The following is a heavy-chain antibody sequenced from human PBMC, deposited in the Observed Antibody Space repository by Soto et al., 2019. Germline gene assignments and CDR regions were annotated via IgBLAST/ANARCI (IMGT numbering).Heavy chain of an antibody. J-gene: IGHJ5*02. CDR3: ARSSRWSEDSWFDP. V-gene: IGHV4-34*01. CDR1: GGSFSGYY. D-gene: IGHD3-3*01. Sequence: SETLSLTCAVYGGSFSGYYWSWIRQPPGKGLEWIGEINHSGSTNYNPSLKSRVTISVDTSKNQFSLKLSSVTAADTAVYYCARSSRWSEDSWFDPWGQGTLVTVSS. CDR2: INHSGST.